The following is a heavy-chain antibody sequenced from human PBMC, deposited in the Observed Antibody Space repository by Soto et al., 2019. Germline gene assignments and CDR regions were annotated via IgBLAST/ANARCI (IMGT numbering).Heavy chain of an antibody. CDR1: GYTSTTYY. CDR2: IHPSDGIT. CDR3: ASAPPYGDYGIVYYYYGMDV. J-gene: IGHJ6*02. V-gene: IGHV1-2*04. Sequence: SVKLSCKASGYTSTTYYIHCGRQAPGQGLEWMGIIHPSDGITNYAQKFQGWVTMTRDTSISTAYMELSRLRSDDTAVYYCASAPPYGDYGIVYYYYGMDVLGQGTMVTVSS. D-gene: IGHD4-17*01.